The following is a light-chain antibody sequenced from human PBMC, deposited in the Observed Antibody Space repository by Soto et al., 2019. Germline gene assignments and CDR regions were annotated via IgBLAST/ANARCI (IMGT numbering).Light chain of an antibody. CDR1: QSISSW. J-gene: IGKJ1*01. Sequence: DIHLTQPPSTLHLSIVNKVAFTFRASQSISSWLAWYQQKPGKAPKLLIYDASSLESGVPSRFSGSGSGTEFTLTISSLQPDDFATYYCQQYKRYWTFRHGTKV. CDR2: DAS. V-gene: IGKV1-5*01. CDR3: QQYKRYWT.